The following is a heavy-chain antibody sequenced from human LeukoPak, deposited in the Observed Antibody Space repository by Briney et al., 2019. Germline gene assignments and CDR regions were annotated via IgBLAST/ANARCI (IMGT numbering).Heavy chain of an antibody. V-gene: IGHV3-53*01. CDR1: GSIASSSY. CDR2: ISTSGTT. Sequence: AGGSLRLSCEAPGSIASSSYISWVGQAPGKGLDWVSVISTSGTTYYAESVRGRFTTSRDNSKNTLYLQIDSLRVEDTAVYYCARDGNYYDRSGSYFRYYFMDVWGEGTTVTVTS. CDR3: ARDGNYYDRSGSYFRYYFMDV. D-gene: IGHD3-22*01. J-gene: IGHJ6*03.